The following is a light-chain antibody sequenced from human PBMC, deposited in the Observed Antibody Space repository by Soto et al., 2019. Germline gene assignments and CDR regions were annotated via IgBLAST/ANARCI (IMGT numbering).Light chain of an antibody. CDR3: CSYVGRNTYV. Sequence: QSVLTQHRSASGSPGQSITISCTGTSSDVGGYNYVSWYQQHPAKAPKLIIFDVSKRPSGVPNRFSGSKSGNTASLTISGLRAEDEDDYYCCSYVGRNTYVFGTGTKLTVL. J-gene: IGLJ1*01. CDR1: SSDVGGYNY. CDR2: DVS. V-gene: IGLV2-11*01.